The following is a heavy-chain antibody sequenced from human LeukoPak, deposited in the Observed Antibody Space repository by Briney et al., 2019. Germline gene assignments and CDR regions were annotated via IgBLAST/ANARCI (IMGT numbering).Heavy chain of an antibody. V-gene: IGHV7-4-1*02. CDR3: ARVRSNSGSSGWYLYYYYYYMDV. D-gene: IGHD6-19*01. J-gene: IGHJ6*03. Sequence: ASVKVSCKASGYTFTSYAMNWVRQAPGQGLEWMGWINTNTGNPTYAQGFTGRFVFSLDTSVSTAYLQISSLKAEDTAVYYCARVRSNSGSSGWYLYYYYYYMDVWGKGTTVTVSS. CDR1: GYTFTSYA. CDR2: INTNTGNP.